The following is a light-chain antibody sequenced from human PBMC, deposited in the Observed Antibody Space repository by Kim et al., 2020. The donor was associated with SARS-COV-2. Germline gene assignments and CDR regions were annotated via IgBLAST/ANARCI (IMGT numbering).Light chain of an antibody. CDR2: EDN. J-gene: IGLJ3*02. V-gene: IGLV3-10*01. CDR3: YSTDSSGYQGV. CDR1: ALPKKF. Sequence: PGQTARITCSGDALPKKFAYWYQQKSGQTPVQVIYEDNKRPSTIPERFSGSSSGTMATLIISGAQVEDEADYYCYSTDSSGYQGVFGGGTQLTVL.